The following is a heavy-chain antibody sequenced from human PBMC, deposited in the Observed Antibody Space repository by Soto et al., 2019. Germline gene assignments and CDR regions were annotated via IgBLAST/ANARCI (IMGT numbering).Heavy chain of an antibody. J-gene: IGHJ6*02. CDR1: GYSFTSYW. CDR3: ARHALNYDFWSGYYRRGYYYYGMDV. D-gene: IGHD3-3*01. CDR2: IYPGDSDT. Sequence: GESLKISCKGSGYSFTSYWIGWVRQMPGKGLEWMGIIYPGDSDTRYSPSFQGQVTISADKSISTAYLQWSSLKASDTAMYYCARHALNYDFWSGYYRRGYYYYGMDVWGQGTTVTVSS. V-gene: IGHV5-51*01.